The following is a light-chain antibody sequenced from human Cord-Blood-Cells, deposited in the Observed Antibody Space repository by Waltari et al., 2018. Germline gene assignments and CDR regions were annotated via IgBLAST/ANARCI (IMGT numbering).Light chain of an antibody. CDR2: DVG. J-gene: IGLJ3*02. CDR1: SSDVGGYNH. CDR3: SSYTSSSTWV. V-gene: IGLV2-14*03. Sequence: QSALTQPAPVSRSPGPPITISCPGTSSDVGGYNHASWDQHHPGTAPKPMIYDVGMRPSGVSNRFSGSKSGNTASLTISGLQAEDEADYYCSSYTSSSTWVFGGGTKLTVL.